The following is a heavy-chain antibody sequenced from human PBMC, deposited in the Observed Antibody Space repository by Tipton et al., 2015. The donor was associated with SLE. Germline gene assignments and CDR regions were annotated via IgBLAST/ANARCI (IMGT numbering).Heavy chain of an antibody. CDR2: LHYSGRS. J-gene: IGHJ5*02. D-gene: IGHD4/OR15-4a*01. Sequence: TLSLTCTASGFSFSNAWMSWIRQAPGKGLEWIGRLHYSGRSYYNPSLKSRVTISADTSKNQFSLKLTSVTVADTAVYYCTRGGRGDGANPFDPWGQGTLATVSS. CDR3: TRGGRGDGANPFDP. V-gene: IGHV4-39*07. CDR1: GFSFSNAW.